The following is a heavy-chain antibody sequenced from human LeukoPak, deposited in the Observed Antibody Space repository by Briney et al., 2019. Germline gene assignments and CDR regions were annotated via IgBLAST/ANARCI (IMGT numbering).Heavy chain of an antibody. V-gene: IGHV4-59*01. CDR3: ARVIPGQWLVPSVFDY. CDR1: GGSISSYY. CDR2: IYYSGST. D-gene: IGHD6-19*01. J-gene: IGHJ4*02. Sequence: SETLSLTCTVSGGSISSYYWSWIRQPPGKGLEWIGYIYYSGSTNYNPSLKSRVTISVDTSKNQFSLKLSSVTAADTAVYYCARVIPGQWLVPSVFDYWGQGTLVAVSS.